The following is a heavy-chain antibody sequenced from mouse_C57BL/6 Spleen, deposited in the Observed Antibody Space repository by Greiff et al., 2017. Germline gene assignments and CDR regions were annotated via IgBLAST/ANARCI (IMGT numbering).Heavy chain of an antibody. CDR2: IDPSDSYT. Sequence: QSCKASGYTFTSYWMHWVKQRPGQGLEWIGEIDPSDSYTNYNQKFKGKSTLTVDKSSSTAYMQLSSLTSEDSAVYYCARGGYDYGYYAMDYWGQGTSVTVSS. V-gene: IGHV1-69*01. CDR3: ARGGYDYGYYAMDY. CDR1: GYTFTSYW. D-gene: IGHD2-4*01. J-gene: IGHJ4*01.